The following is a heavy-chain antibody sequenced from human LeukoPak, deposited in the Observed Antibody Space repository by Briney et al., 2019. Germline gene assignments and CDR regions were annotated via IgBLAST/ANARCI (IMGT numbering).Heavy chain of an antibody. D-gene: IGHD3-10*01. V-gene: IGHV3-30*02. Sequence: GGSLRLSCAASGFTFSSYGMHWVRQAPGKGLKWVAFIRYDGSNKYYADSVKGRFTISRDNSKNTLYLQMNSLRAEDTAVYYCAKATMVRGVTPFDYWGQGTLVTVSS. CDR1: GFTFSSYG. J-gene: IGHJ4*02. CDR3: AKATMVRGVTPFDY. CDR2: IRYDGSNK.